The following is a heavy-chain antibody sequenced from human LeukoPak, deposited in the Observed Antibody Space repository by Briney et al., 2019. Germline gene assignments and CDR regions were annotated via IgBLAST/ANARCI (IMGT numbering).Heavy chain of an antibody. CDR3: AKRSEDTSVVGFFDF. CDR1: GFTFSTYA. D-gene: IGHD5-18*01. V-gene: IGHV3-23*01. Sequence: GGSLRLSCAASGFTFSTYAMNWVRQSPGKGLEGVSGIRGSGDTTYYADSVKGRFTISRDNSKNTLYLQMNSLRAEDTALYYCAKRSEDTSVVGFFDFWGQGTLVTVSS. J-gene: IGHJ4*02. CDR2: IRGSGDTT.